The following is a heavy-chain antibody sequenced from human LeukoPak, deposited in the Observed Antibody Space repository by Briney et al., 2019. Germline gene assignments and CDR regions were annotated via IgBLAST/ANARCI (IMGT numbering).Heavy chain of an antibody. D-gene: IGHD2-15*01. Sequence: ASVKVSCKASGYTFTSYGISWVRQAPGQGLEWMGWISAYNGNTNYAQKLQGRVTMTTDTSTSTAYMELGSLRSDDTAVYYCARGNDIVVVVAALDYWGQGTLVTVSS. V-gene: IGHV1-18*01. CDR1: GYTFTSYG. J-gene: IGHJ4*02. CDR3: ARGNDIVVVVAALDY. CDR2: ISAYNGNT.